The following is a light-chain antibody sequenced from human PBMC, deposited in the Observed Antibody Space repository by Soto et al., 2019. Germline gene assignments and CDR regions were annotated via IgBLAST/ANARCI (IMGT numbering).Light chain of an antibody. CDR1: QSVTSN. CDR2: GAS. J-gene: IGKJ4*01. Sequence: ERVMTQSPATLSVSPGERATLSCRASQSVTSNLAWYQQKPGQAPRLLIYGASTRATDIPARFSGSGSGTEFTLTISSLQSEDFAVYYCQQYNNWPLTFGGGTKVEIK. CDR3: QQYNNWPLT. V-gene: IGKV3-15*01.